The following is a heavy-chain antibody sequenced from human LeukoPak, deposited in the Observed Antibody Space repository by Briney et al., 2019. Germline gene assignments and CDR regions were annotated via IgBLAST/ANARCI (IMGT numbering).Heavy chain of an antibody. CDR3: AKEIDGYGSGMIDY. CDR1: GFTFSSYN. Sequence: KAGGSLRLSCAASGFTFSSYNMNWVRQAPGKGLEWVSSISSSSSYIYYADSVKGRFTISRDNSKNTLYLQMNSLRAEDTAVYYCAKEIDGYGSGMIDYWGQGTLVTVSS. V-gene: IGHV3-21*04. CDR2: ISSSSSYI. D-gene: IGHD3-10*01. J-gene: IGHJ4*02.